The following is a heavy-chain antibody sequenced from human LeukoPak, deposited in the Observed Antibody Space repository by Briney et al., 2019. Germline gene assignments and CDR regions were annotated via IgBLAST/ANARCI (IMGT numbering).Heavy chain of an antibody. D-gene: IGHD1-26*01. J-gene: IGHJ4*02. CDR1: GFTFSNAW. V-gene: IGHV3-15*01. CDR3: TTDSGRGEGRY. Sequence: PGGSLRLSCAASGFTFSNAWMSWVRQAPGKGQEWAGRIKSKTDGGTTDYAAPVKGRFTISRDDSKNTLYLQMNSLKTEDTAVYYCTTDSGRGEGRYWGQGTLVTVSS. CDR2: IKSKTDGGTT.